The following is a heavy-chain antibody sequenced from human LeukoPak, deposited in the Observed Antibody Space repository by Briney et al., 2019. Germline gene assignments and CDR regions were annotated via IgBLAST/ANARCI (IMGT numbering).Heavy chain of an antibody. Sequence: GGSLRLSCAASGFTFSSYWMHWVRQAPGKGLVWVSRINSDGSITSYAYSVKGRFTISRDNAKNTLYLQMNSLRALDTAVYYCARDRLKYYDFWSGYLGPDLGEGTLVTASS. CDR1: GFTFSSYW. J-gene: IGHJ4*02. CDR3: ARDRLKYYDFWSGYLGPD. D-gene: IGHD3-3*01. V-gene: IGHV3-74*01. CDR2: INSDGSIT.